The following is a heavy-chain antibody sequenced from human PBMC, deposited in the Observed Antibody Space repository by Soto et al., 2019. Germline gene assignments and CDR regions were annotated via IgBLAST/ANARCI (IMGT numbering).Heavy chain of an antibody. Sequence: QVQLVQSGAEVKKPGASVKVSCKASGYTFTSYGISWVRQAPGQGLEWMGWISAYNGNTNYAQKLQGRVTMTTDTSQSTTYTELRSRRSGDAAVHTCASDHCSSSRCYLGYYCYGMDVWGQGTTVPVS. CDR1: GYTFTSYG. V-gene: IGHV1-18*01. D-gene: IGHD2-2*01. CDR3: ASDHCSSSRCYLGYYCYGMDV. J-gene: IGHJ6*02. CDR2: ISAYNGNT.